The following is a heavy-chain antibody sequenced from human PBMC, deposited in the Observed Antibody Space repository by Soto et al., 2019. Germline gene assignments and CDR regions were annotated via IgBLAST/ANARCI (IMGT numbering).Heavy chain of an antibody. CDR3: ARDTHPLNYMYYYGLHV. CDR1: GFTFSTYS. D-gene: IGHD1-7*01. Sequence: EAQLVESGGGLVKPGGSLRLSCGASGFTFSTYSVNWVRQAPGKGLEWVSFISGSSGYIYYSDSVKGRFTISRDNAKNSLYLQMNSLRAEDTSVYYCARDTHPLNYMYYYGLHVWVQGTTVTVSS. J-gene: IGHJ6*02. V-gene: IGHV3-21*01. CDR2: ISGSSGYI.